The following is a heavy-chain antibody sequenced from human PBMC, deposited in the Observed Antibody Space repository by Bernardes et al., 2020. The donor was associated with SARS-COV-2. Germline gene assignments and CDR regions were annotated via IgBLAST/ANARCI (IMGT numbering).Heavy chain of an antibody. CDR2: LNHIGSS. CDR3: ARGRVPASGSYY. CDR1: SGSFSDYF. J-gene: IGHJ4*02. V-gene: IGHV4-34*01. Sequence: SETLSLTCAVYSGSFSDYFWTWIRQSPGRGLEWIGDLNHIGSSHYNPSLRSRVAMSVDMSKNQFSLKLTSVTAADTGVYYCARGRVPASGSYYWGQGTLVTVSS. D-gene: IGHD3-10*01.